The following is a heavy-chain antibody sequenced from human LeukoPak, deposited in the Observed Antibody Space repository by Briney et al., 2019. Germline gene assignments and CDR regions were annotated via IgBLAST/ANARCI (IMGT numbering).Heavy chain of an antibody. CDR3: ARGRVYYDSSGYYPSFDY. D-gene: IGHD3-22*01. V-gene: IGHV4-34*01. CDR2: INHSGST. Sequence: SETLSLTCAVYGGSFSGYYWSWIRQPPGKGLEWIGEINHSGSTNYNPSLKSRVTLSVDTSKNQFSLKLSSVTAADTAVYYCARGRVYYDSSGYYPSFDYWGQGTLVTVSS. J-gene: IGHJ4*02. CDR1: GGSFSGYY.